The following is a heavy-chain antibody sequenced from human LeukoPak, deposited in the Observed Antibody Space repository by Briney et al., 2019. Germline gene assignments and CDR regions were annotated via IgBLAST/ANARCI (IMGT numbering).Heavy chain of an antibody. V-gene: IGHV3-23*01. CDR2: ISGSGGNT. CDR3: AKIIPAAGLDY. J-gene: IGHJ4*02. CDR1: GFTLSSSA. D-gene: IGHD6-13*01. Sequence: GGSLRLSCAASGFTLSSSAMSWVRQAPGKGLEWVSAISGSGGNTYYADSVKGRFTLSRDNSKNTLYLQMNSLRAEDTAVYYCAKIIPAAGLDYWGQGTLVTVSS.